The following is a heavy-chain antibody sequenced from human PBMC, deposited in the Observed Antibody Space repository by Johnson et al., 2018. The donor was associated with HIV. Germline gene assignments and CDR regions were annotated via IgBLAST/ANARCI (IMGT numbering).Heavy chain of an antibody. CDR3: AADQAGDYVWGNYRYAFDI. CDR1: GFTFDDYG. D-gene: IGHD3-16*02. Sequence: QVQLVESGGGLVQPGGSLRLSCAASGFTFDDYGMSWVRQAPGKGLEWVAVISYDGSNKYYADSVKGRFTISQDNSTNPLYLQMNSLRAEDTAVYYCAADQAGDYVWGNYRYAFDIWGQGTMVTVSS. V-gene: IGHV3-30*03. CDR2: ISYDGSNK. J-gene: IGHJ3*02.